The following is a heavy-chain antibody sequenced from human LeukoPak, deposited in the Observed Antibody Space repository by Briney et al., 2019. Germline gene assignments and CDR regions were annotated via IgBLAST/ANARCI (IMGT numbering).Heavy chain of an antibody. Sequence: GGSLRLSCAASGFTFDDYAMHWVRQAPGKGLEWVSGISWNSGSIGYADSVKGRFTISRDNAKNSLYLQMNSLRAEDTALYYCANLGTMMREGRAFDIWGQGTMVTVSS. D-gene: IGHD3-22*01. V-gene: IGHV3-9*01. CDR3: ANLGTMMREGRAFDI. CDR1: GFTFDDYA. CDR2: ISWNSGSI. J-gene: IGHJ3*02.